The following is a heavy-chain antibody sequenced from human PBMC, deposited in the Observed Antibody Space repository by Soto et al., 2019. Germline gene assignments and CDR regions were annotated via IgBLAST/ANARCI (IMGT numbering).Heavy chain of an antibody. CDR1: GYTFTSYG. J-gene: IGHJ5*02. CDR2: ISTYNGDT. V-gene: IGHV1-18*01. Sequence: QVQLVQSGAEVKKPGASVKVSCKASGYTFTSYGITWVRQAPGQGLEGMGWISTYNGDTKYEQKLQGRVSMTTATSTTTAYMELRSLGSDDTALYYCARDHRGGTSGGRSDPWRQGTLVTVSS. D-gene: IGHD3-10*01. CDR3: ARDHRGGTSGGRSDP.